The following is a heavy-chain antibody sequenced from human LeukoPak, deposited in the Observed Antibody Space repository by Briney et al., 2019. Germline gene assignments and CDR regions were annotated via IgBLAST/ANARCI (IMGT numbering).Heavy chain of an antibody. J-gene: IGHJ4*02. D-gene: IGHD6-19*01. Sequence: HPGGSLRLSCAASGFTFSNSWMHCVRQAPGKGLVWISLINTDGSTTIYADSVKGRFTISRDSAKNTLYLQMNSLRPEDTAVYYCARREGSGWYYFDYWGQGTLVTVSS. CDR1: GFTFSNSW. CDR3: ARREGSGWYYFDY. CDR2: INTDGSTT. V-gene: IGHV3-74*01.